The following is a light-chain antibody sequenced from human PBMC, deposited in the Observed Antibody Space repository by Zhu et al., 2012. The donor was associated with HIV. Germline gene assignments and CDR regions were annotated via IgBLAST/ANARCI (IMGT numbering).Light chain of an antibody. J-gene: IGKJ2*01. CDR3: QQHDSLGLRMA. CDR1: QSVNTH. V-gene: IGKV3D-15*03. CDR2: EAS. Sequence: EIVMTQYPATLSASPGERATLYCRASQSVNTHLAWYRQKPGQAPRLLIYEASIRATGIPARFSGSGSGTEFTLTISTTQSEDSAVYYCQQHDSLGLRMAFGQGTKLEI.